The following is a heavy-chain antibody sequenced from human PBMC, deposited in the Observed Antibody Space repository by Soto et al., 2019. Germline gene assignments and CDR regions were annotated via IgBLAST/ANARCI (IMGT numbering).Heavy chain of an antibody. V-gene: IGHV4-59*01. Sequence: SETLSLTCTVSGGSIRSYCWTWIRQPPGEGLEWIGCICNSGTTNYNPSLKSRVAISVDTSKTQFSLKLSSVTAADTAVYYCARTILVVPAARYNWFDPWGQGTLVTAPQ. CDR3: ARTILVVPAARYNWFDP. CDR1: GGSIRSYC. D-gene: IGHD2-2*01. CDR2: ICNSGTT. J-gene: IGHJ5*02.